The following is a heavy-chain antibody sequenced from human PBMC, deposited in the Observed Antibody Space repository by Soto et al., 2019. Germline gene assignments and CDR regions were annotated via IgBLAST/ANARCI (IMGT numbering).Heavy chain of an antibody. J-gene: IGHJ6*02. D-gene: IGHD2-21*01. CDR1: GFTVSSNY. V-gene: IGHV3-66*01. CDR3: ARDLFNCGGDCYYYGMDV. CDR2: IYSGGST. Sequence: GGSLRLSYAATGFTVSSNYMSWVRQAPGKGLEWVSVIYSGGSTYYADSVKGRFTISRDNSKNTLYLQMNSLKAEDTAVYYCARDLFNCGGDCYYYGMDVWGQGTTVTVSS.